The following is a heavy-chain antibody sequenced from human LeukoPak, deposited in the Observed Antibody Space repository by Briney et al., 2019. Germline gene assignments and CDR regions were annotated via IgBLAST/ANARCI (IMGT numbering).Heavy chain of an antibody. Sequence: GGSLRLSCAASGFTFSSYAMSWVRQAPGKGLEWVSSISDSSIYIYYADSVRGRFTVSRDNAKNSLYLQINGLSAEDTAVYFCATVVGYCSGGQCSFGMDVWGRGTTVTVSS. J-gene: IGHJ6*02. CDR1: GFTFSSYA. V-gene: IGHV3-21*01. CDR3: ATVVGYCSGGQCSFGMDV. D-gene: IGHD2-15*01. CDR2: ISDSSIYI.